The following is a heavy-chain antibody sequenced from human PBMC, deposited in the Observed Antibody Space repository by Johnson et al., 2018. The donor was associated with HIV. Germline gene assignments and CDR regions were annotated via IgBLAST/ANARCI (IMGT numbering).Heavy chain of an antibody. CDR3: AKGLWGGTDPDDADDI. Sequence: QVQLVESGGGVVQPGRSLRLSCVVSGFTFSSYGMHWVRQAPGKGLEWVAVISYDGSNKYYADSVKGRFTISRDNSNNTLYLELNSLRAEDTAIYYGAKGLWGGTDPDDADDIWGQGTMVTVSS. CDR2: ISYDGSNK. CDR1: GFTFSSYG. V-gene: IGHV3-30*18. J-gene: IGHJ3*02. D-gene: IGHD1-26*01.